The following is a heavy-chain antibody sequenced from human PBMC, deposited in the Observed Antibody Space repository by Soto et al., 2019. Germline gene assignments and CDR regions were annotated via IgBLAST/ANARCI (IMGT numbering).Heavy chain of an antibody. V-gene: IGHV4-39*01. Sequence: SETLSLTCTVSGGSISSSSYYWGWIRQPPGKGLEWIGSIYYSGSTYYNPSLKSRVTISVDTSKNQFSLKLSSVTAADTAVYYCATIKRITIFGVVPPNWFDPWGQGTLVTVSS. CDR1: GGSISSSSYY. J-gene: IGHJ5*02. CDR3: ATIKRITIFGVVPPNWFDP. CDR2: IYYSGST. D-gene: IGHD3-3*01.